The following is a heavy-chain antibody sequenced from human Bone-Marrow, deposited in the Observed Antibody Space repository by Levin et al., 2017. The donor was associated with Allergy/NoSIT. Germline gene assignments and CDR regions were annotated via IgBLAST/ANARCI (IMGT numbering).Heavy chain of an antibody. V-gene: IGHV3-9*01. Sequence: GGSLRLSCAVSGFTFDDYAMHWVRQAPGKGLEWVAGTSWNDARRDHVDSVKGRFTISRDNGKNSPYLQMNSLKPEDTALYFCAKDISSEASSLDSWGQGTLVTVSS. J-gene: IGHJ4*02. CDR3: AKDISSEASSLDS. CDR1: GFTFDDYA. D-gene: IGHD6-13*01. CDR2: TSWNDARR.